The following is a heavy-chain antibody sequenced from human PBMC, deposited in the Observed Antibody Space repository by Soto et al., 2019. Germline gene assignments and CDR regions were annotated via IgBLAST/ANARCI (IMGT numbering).Heavy chain of an antibody. Sequence: LRLSCAASGFTVSSNYLSWVRQAPGKGLEWASVIYSGGSTYYADSVKGRFTISRDNSKNTLYLQMNSLRAEDTAVYYCARVRRYFERFYIYDMDVWGQGTTVTVSS. J-gene: IGHJ6*02. V-gene: IGHV3-53*01. CDR3: ARVRRYFERFYIYDMDV. CDR1: GFTVSSNY. CDR2: IYSGGST. D-gene: IGHD3-9*01.